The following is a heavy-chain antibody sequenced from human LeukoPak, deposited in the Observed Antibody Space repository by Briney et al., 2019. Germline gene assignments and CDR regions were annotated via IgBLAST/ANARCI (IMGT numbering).Heavy chain of an antibody. V-gene: IGHV3-11*04. D-gene: IGHD3-10*01. CDR2: ISGRGNII. Sequence: PGGSLRLSCAASGFTFSDYYMSWIRQAPGKGLEWVAYISGRGNIIHYADSVKGRFTISRDNAKNSLYLQMNSLRAEDTALYYCARDLNRGVRGVEDYWGQGTLVTVSS. CDR3: ARDLNRGVRGVEDY. J-gene: IGHJ4*02. CDR1: GFTFSDYY.